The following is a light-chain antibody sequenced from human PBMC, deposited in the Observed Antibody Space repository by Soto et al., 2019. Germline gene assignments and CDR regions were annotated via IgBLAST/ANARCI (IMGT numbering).Light chain of an antibody. CDR2: DAS. Sequence: EFVLTQSPGTLSLSPGERATLSCRASQSVSSYLAWYQQKPGQAPRLLIYDASNRATGIPARFSGSGSGTDFTLTISSLEPEDFAVYYCQQRSNWPQVTFGGGTKV. V-gene: IGKV3-11*01. J-gene: IGKJ4*01. CDR3: QQRSNWPQVT. CDR1: QSVSSY.